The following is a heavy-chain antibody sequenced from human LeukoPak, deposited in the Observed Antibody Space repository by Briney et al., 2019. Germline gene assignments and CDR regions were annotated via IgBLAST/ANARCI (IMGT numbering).Heavy chain of an antibody. Sequence: GGSLRLSCAGSGFTVSSNRMSWVRQAPGKGLEWVSIIYSGGSTYYADSVKGRFTISRDNAKSTLYLQMNSLRAEDTAVYYCAKTSSPYYFDYWGQGTLVTVSS. D-gene: IGHD2/OR15-2a*01. CDR2: IYSGGST. CDR1: GFTVSSNR. V-gene: IGHV3-53*01. CDR3: AKTSSPYYFDY. J-gene: IGHJ4*02.